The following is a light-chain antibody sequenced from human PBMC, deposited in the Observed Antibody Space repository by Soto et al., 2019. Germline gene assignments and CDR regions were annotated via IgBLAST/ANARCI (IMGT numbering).Light chain of an antibody. CDR1: QSVLYSSNNKNY. Sequence: DIVMTQSPDSLAVSLGDRATINCKSSQSVLYSSNNKNYLAWYQQKPGQPPKLLIYWASTRESGVPDRFSGSGSGTDFTLTISSLQAEDVAVYYCQQYYSTPPTFGQGTKVELK. CDR2: WAS. CDR3: QQYYSTPPT. J-gene: IGKJ1*01. V-gene: IGKV4-1*01.